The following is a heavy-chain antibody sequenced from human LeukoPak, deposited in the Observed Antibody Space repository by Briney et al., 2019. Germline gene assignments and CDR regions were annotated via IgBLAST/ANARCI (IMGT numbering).Heavy chain of an antibody. CDR1: GYTFTSYY. CDR3: ARDSGLGGYSVYYYYMDV. V-gene: IGHV1-69*13. CDR2: IIPIFGTA. J-gene: IGHJ6*03. D-gene: IGHD5-24*01. Sequence: GASVKVSCKASGYTFTSYYMHWVRQAPGQGLEWVGGIIPIFGTANYAQKFQGRVTITADESTSTAYMELSSLRSEDTAVYYCARDSGLGGYSVYYYYMDVWGKGTTVTVSS.